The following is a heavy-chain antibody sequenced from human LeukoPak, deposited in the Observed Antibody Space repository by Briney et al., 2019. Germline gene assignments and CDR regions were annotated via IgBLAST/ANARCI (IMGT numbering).Heavy chain of an antibody. D-gene: IGHD2-15*01. J-gene: IGHJ4*02. CDR1: GGSMSTSNR. CDR3: ARDQGRVAGYFDY. CDR2: IYHSGST. V-gene: IGHV4-4*02. Sequence: PSGTLSLTCAVSGGSMSTSNRWSWVRQPPGKGLEWIGEIYHSGSTNYNPSLKSRVTISVDKSKNQFSLKLSSVTAADTAVYYCARDQGRVAGYFDYWGQGTLVTVSS.